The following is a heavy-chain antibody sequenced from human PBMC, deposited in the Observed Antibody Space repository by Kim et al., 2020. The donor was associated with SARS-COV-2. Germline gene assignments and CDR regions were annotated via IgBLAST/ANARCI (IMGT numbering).Heavy chain of an antibody. CDR2: INASGGT. Sequence: VYGASFSRYYWSWIRQSPEKGLEWIGEINASGGTNYNPSLKSQVTMSVDTSRNQFSLNLRSVTDADTAVYYCASLSSSWTDLDYWGQGTLVTVS. D-gene: IGHD6-13*01. J-gene: IGHJ4*02. CDR1: GASFSRYY. V-gene: IGHV4-34*01. CDR3: ASLSSSWTDLDY.